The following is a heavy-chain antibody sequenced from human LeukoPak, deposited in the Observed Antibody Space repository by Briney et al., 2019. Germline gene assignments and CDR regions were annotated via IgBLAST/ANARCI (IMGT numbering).Heavy chain of an antibody. CDR3: ARLPSSYGDDNWFDP. D-gene: IGHD4-17*01. V-gene: IGHV1-2*03. J-gene: IGHJ5*02. CDR1: GYTFTGYY. CDR2: INPNSGGT. Sequence: LEASVKVSCKASGYTFTGYYMHWVRQAPGQGLKWMGWINPNSGGTNYAQKFQGRVTMTRDTSISTAYMELSRLRSDDTAVYYCARLPSSYGDDNWFDPWGQGTLVTVSS.